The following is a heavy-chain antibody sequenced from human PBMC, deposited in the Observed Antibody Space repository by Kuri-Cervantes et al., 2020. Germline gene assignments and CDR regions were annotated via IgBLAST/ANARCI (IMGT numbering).Heavy chain of an antibody. V-gene: IGHV3-11*04. CDR2: ISSSGSAI. J-gene: IGHJ4*02. CDR3: ARDSHDIVDY. CDR1: GFTFSDYY. D-gene: IGHD3-9*01. Sequence: GGSLRLSCAASGFTFSDYYMSWIRQAPGKGLEWVSYISSSGSAIYYADSVKGRFTISRDNSKNTLYLQMNSLRAEDTAVYYCARDSHDIVDYWGQGTLVTVSS.